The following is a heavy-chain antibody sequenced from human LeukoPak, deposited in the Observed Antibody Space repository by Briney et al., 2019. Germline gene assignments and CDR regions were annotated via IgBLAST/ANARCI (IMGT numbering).Heavy chain of an antibody. CDR1: GYTFTSYD. Sequence: ASVKVSCKASGYTFTSYDINWVRQAPGQGLEWMGWINPNSGGTNYAQKFQGRVTMTRDTSISTAYMELSRLRSDDTAVYYCARDPYYYDSGPAADAFDIWGQGTMVTVSS. J-gene: IGHJ3*02. CDR2: INPNSGGT. CDR3: ARDPYYYDSGPAADAFDI. V-gene: IGHV1-2*02. D-gene: IGHD3-22*01.